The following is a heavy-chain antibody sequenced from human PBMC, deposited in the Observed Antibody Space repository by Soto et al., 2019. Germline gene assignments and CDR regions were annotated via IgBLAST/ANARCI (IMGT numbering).Heavy chain of an antibody. J-gene: IGHJ3*01. CDR1: VGSISRSRYY. V-gene: IGHV4-39*01. D-gene: IGHD2-21*01. CDR2: INYSGTA. CDR3: VRPINWRDGWGAFDV. Sequence: QMQLQESGQGLVKPSETLSLTCSVSVGSISRSRYYWGWIRQSPGKGLEWMGSINYSGTAQYNPSLKSRVTISADTSKNQFSLRLRSVTAADTAVYYCVRPINWRDGWGAFDVWGQGTMVTVSS.